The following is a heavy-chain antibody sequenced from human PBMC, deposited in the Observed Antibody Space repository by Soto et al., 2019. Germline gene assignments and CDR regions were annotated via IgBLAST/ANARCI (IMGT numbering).Heavy chain of an antibody. D-gene: IGHD6-13*01. CDR1: GGSISSSSFH. V-gene: IGHV4-39*01. CDR3: ARRERAAGTDWWFDP. CDR2: IYYSGST. Sequence: QLQLQESGPGLVKPSETLSLTCTVSGGSISSSSFHWGWIRQPPGKGLEWIGSIYYSGSTYYSPSLKGRVTXPXAXSXXQFALKLSSVAAADTAVYYCARRERAAGTDWWFDPWGQGTLVTVSS. J-gene: IGHJ5*02.